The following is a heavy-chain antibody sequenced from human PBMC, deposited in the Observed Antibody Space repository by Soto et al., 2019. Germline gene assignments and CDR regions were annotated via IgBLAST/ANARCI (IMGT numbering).Heavy chain of an antibody. V-gene: IGHV5-51*01. CDR2: IYPGDSDT. CDR3: ERLKEGQWLVRPFDY. J-gene: IGHJ4*02. D-gene: IGHD6-19*01. Sequence: ESLNICFKGSGYSFTSYWIGLVRQMPGKGLEWMGIIYPGDSDTRYSPSFQGQVTISADKSISTAYLQWSSLKASDTAMYYCERLKEGQWLVRPFDYWGQGTLVTVYS. CDR1: GYSFTSYW.